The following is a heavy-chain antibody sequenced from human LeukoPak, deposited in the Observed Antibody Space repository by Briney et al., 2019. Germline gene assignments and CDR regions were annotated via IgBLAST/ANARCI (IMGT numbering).Heavy chain of an antibody. CDR3: AKVPSHGSGSYLFYYMDV. CDR1: GFTFSSYG. CDR2: IRYDGSNK. J-gene: IGHJ6*03. D-gene: IGHD3-10*01. V-gene: IGHV3-30*02. Sequence: GGSLRLSCAASGFTFSSYGMHWVRQAPGKGLEWVAFIRYDGSNKYYADSVKGRFTISRDNSKNTLYLQMNSLRAEDTAVYYCAKVPSHGSGSYLFYYMDVWGKGTTVTVSS.